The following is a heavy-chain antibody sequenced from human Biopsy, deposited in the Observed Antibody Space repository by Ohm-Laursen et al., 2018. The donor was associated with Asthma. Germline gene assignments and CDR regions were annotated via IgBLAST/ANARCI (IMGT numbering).Heavy chain of an antibody. CDR2: ISPSGNT. V-gene: IGHV4-30-2*01. D-gene: IGHD4-17*01. Sequence: PSETLSLTCTVSGGSIRSGDYSWSWIRQPPGKGLEWIGFISPSGNTYYSPSLKSRLTISVDRSKNQFSLRLSSVTAADTAMYYCARDYGDYVWRAFDIWGQGTMVTVSS. CDR1: GGSIRSGDYS. J-gene: IGHJ3*02. CDR3: ARDYGDYVWRAFDI.